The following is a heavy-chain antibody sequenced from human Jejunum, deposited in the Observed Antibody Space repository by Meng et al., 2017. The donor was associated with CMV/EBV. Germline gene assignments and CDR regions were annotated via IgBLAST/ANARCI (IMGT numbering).Heavy chain of an antibody. V-gene: IGHV3-30-3*01. J-gene: IGHJ4*02. CDR3: ARDDYGDAGAYFDY. CDR2: MSYDGNNQ. Sequence: SSVFTFRNYALHWVRQAAGKGLEWVAVMSYDGNNQYFADSVKGRFTLSRDNSKNTVYLQMNSLRPEDTAVYYCARDDYGDAGAYFDYWGQGTLVTVSS. CDR1: VFTFRNYA. D-gene: IGHD4-17*01.